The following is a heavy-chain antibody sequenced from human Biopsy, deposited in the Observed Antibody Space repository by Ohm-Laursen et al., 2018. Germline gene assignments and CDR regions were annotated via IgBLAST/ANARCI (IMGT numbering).Heavy chain of an antibody. D-gene: IGHD4-17*01. J-gene: IGHJ4*02. CDR3: ATDHYGSINY. CDR1: GFIFSSAW. V-gene: IGHV3-74*01. CDR2: ISSDGST. Sequence: SLRLSCTASGFIFSSAWMHWVRQAPGKGLVWVSCISSDGSTTYADSVKGRFTISRDNAKNTAHLQMNSLRADDTALYYCATDHYGSINYWGQGTLVTVSS.